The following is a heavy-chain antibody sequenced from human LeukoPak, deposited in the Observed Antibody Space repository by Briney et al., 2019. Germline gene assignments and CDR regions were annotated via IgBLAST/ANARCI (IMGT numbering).Heavy chain of an antibody. CDR3: ARVGGNYEGLIDY. Sequence: ASVKVSCKGSLYTFTNFLIGWVRQAPGQGVECMGWVSAYNGYTKYTPSLQGRVTLTTDTSTSTAYMQLRSLRSDDTAMYYCARVGGNYEGLIDYWGQGTLVTVSS. D-gene: IGHD1-26*01. CDR1: LYTFTNFL. J-gene: IGHJ4*02. CDR2: VSAYNGYT. V-gene: IGHV1-18*01.